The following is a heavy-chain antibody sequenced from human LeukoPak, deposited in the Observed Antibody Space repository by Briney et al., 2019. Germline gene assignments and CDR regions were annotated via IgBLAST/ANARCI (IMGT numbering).Heavy chain of an antibody. D-gene: IGHD1-26*01. CDR2: INSDGSST. J-gene: IGHJ5*02. V-gene: IGHV3-74*01. CDR1: GFTFSSYW. Sequence: GGSLRLSCAASGFTFSSYWMHWVRQAPGKGLVWVSRINSDGSSTSSADSVKGRFTISRDNAKNTLYLQMNSLRAEDTAVYYCASYLSGSYNWFDPWGQGTLVTVSS. CDR3: ASYLSGSYNWFDP.